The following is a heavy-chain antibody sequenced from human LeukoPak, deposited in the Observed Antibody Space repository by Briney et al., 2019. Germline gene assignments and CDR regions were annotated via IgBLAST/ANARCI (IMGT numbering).Heavy chain of an antibody. CDR2: ISSSSSYI. CDR1: GFTFSSYS. V-gene: IGHV3-21*04. Sequence: GGSLRLSCAASGFTFSSYSMNWVRQAPGKGLEWVSSISSSSSYIYYADSVKGQFTISRDNSKNTLYLQMNSLRAEDTAVYYCAKRRGLELLYYYYMDVWGKGTTVTVSS. CDR3: AKRRGLELLYYYYMDV. D-gene: IGHD1-7*01. J-gene: IGHJ6*03.